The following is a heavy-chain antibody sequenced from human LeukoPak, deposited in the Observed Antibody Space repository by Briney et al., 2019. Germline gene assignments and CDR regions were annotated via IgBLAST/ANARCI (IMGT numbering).Heavy chain of an antibody. J-gene: IGHJ6*02. D-gene: IGHD6-19*01. CDR1: GGSISSYY. Sequence: SGTLSLTCTVSGGSISSYYWSWIRQPPGKGLEWIGYIYYSGSTNYNPSLKSRVTISVDTSKNQFSLKLSSVTAADTAVYYCARASGWYDPERFYYYYYGMDVWGQGTTVTVSS. CDR2: IYYSGST. V-gene: IGHV4-59*01. CDR3: ARASGWYDPERFYYYYYGMDV.